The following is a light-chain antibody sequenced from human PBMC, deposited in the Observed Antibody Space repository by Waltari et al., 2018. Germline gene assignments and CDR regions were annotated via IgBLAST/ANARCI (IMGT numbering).Light chain of an antibody. CDR2: WAS. CDR3: QQYYSSPWT. CDR1: QSVLYPSYNKNF. J-gene: IGKJ1*01. Sequence: DIVMTQSPDSLAVSLGEMATINCKFSQSVLYPSYNKNFIAGYQQKPGQPPQLLIYWASTRESGVPDRFSGSGSGTDFTLTISSLQSEDVAVYYCQQYYSSPWTFGQGSKVEIK. V-gene: IGKV4-1*01.